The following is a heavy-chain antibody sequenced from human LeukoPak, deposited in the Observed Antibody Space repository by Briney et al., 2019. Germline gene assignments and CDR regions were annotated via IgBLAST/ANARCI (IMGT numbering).Heavy chain of an antibody. Sequence: GGSLRLSCAASGFTFSSYSMNWVRQAPGKGLEWVSSISSSSSYIYYADSVKGRFTISRDNAKNSLYLQMNSLRAEDTAVYYCARWGAAPYYYYGMDVWGQGTTVTVSS. D-gene: IGHD6-6*01. V-gene: IGHV3-21*01. CDR3: ARWGAAPYYYYGMDV. CDR1: GFTFSSYS. CDR2: ISSSSSYI. J-gene: IGHJ6*02.